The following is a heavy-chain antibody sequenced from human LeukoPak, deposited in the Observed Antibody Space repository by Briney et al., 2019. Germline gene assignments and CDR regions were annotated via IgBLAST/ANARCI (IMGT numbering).Heavy chain of an antibody. CDR2: ILYTGRT. J-gene: IGHJ4*02. V-gene: IGHV4-39*01. D-gene: IGHD1-26*01. Sequence: PSETLSLTCTVSGDSISSSRFYWAWIRQPPGKGLEWIGGILYTGRTFYNPSLKSRVTISVDTSKNQFSLRLGSVTASDTAVYYCARRDVGATIDYWGQGTLVTVSS. CDR1: GDSISSSRFY. CDR3: ARRDVGATIDY.